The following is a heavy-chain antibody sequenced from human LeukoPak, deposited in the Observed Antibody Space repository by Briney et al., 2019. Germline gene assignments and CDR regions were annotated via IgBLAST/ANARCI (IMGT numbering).Heavy chain of an antibody. CDR1: GGSISSYY. Sequence: SETLSLTCTVSGGSISSYYWSWIRQPPGKGLEWIGRIYTSGSTNYNPSLKSRVTISVDTSKNQFSLKLSSVTAADTAVYYCARRVAARPSAFDIWGQGTMVTVSS. V-gene: IGHV4-4*08. CDR2: IYTSGST. J-gene: IGHJ3*02. D-gene: IGHD6-6*01. CDR3: ARRVAARPSAFDI.